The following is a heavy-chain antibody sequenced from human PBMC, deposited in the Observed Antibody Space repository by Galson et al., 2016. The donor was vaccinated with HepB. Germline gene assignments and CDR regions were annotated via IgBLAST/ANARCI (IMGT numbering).Heavy chain of an antibody. V-gene: IGHV1-2*02. CDR2: INPNSGGT. CDR3: ARLASVADFYYYGMDV. J-gene: IGHJ6*02. D-gene: IGHD5/OR15-5a*01. Sequence: SVKVSCKASGYTLTTYYIHWVRQAPGQGLEWMGWINPNSGGTNYVQTIRDRLPMTRHTSNKTAYMELSGLSSDDTAVYYCARLASVADFYYYGMDVWGQGTTVTVSS. CDR1: GYTLTTYY.